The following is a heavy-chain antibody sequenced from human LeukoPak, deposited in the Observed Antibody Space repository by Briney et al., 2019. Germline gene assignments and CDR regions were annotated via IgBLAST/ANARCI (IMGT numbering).Heavy chain of an antibody. CDR3: ARDSGLDAFDI. J-gene: IGHJ3*02. CDR2: INHSGST. Sequence: ETLSLTCAVYGGSFSGYYWSWIRQPPGKGLEWIGEINHSGSTNYNPSLKSRVTISVDTSKNQFSLKLSSVTAADAAVYYCARDSGLDAFDIWGQGTMVTVSS. V-gene: IGHV4-34*01. D-gene: IGHD1-26*01. CDR1: GGSFSGYY.